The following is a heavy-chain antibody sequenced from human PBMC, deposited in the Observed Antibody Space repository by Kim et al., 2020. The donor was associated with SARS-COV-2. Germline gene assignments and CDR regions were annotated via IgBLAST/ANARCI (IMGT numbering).Heavy chain of an antibody. V-gene: IGHV1-18*01. CDR3: ARGLTIVVVPAAPEDYYYYYGMDV. D-gene: IGHD2-2*01. Sequence: ASVKVSCKASGYTFTSYGISWVRQAPGQGLEWMGWISAYNGNTNYAQKLQGRVTMTTDTSTSTAYMELRSLRSDDTAVYYCARGLTIVVVPAAPEDYYYYYGMDVWGQGTTVTVSS. CDR2: ISAYNGNT. CDR1: GYTFTSYG. J-gene: IGHJ6*02.